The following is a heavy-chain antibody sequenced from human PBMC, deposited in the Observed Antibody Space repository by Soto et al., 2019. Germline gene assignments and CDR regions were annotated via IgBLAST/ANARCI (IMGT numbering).Heavy chain of an antibody. V-gene: IGHV3-48*03. D-gene: IGHD3-22*01. CDR1: GFIFSRYE. CDR2: INTRGNII. Sequence: EVQLVESGGGLVQPGGSLRLSCAASGFIFSRYEMNWVRQAPGKGLEWVSYINTRGNIIHYADSVKGRFTISRDNAANSLYLQMNSLRAEDTAVYYCARDIDYYDSSGYQDYWGQGSLVTVSS. CDR3: ARDIDYYDSSGYQDY. J-gene: IGHJ4*02.